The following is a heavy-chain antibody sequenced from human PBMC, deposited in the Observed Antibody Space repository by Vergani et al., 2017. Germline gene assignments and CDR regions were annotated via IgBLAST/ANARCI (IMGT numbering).Heavy chain of an antibody. J-gene: IGHJ4*02. CDR1: GGSISSSSYY. D-gene: IGHD3-16*02. CDR3: ARGVGYYDYVWGSYRYYFDY. CDR2: INHSGST. V-gene: IGHV4-39*07. Sequence: QVQLQESGPGLVKPSETLSLTCTVSGGSISSSSYYWGWIRQPPGKGLEWIGEINHSGSTNYNPSLKSRVTISVDTSKNQFSLKLSSVTAADTAVYYCARGVGYYDYVWGSYRYYFDYWGQGTLVTVSS.